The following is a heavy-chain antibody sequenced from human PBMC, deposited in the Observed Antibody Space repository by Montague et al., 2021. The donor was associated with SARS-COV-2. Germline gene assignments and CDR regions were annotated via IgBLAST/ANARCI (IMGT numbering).Heavy chain of an antibody. V-gene: IGHV4-34*01. CDR3: ARGLGRPGTIFGVALY. Sequence: SETLSPTCGVYGGSFSGYYRSWIRQPPGKGLQWIGGINHSGSTNYNSSLNSRGTISLDTSKNQFSLKLTSVSAADTAVYYCARGLGRPGTIFGVALYWGQGTLVTVSS. CDR1: GGSFSGYY. J-gene: IGHJ4*02. D-gene: IGHD3-3*01. CDR2: INHSGST.